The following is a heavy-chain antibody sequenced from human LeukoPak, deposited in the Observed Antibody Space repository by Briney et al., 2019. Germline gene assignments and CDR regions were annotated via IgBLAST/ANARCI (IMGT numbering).Heavy chain of an antibody. Sequence: GGSMRLSCAASGFTFSSYEMNWVRQAPGNGLEWVSYISSGSTKYDADSVKARFTISRDNAKNSLYLQMNSLRAEDTAVYYCARESIAVAGAPFDYWGQGTLVTVSS. D-gene: IGHD6-19*01. CDR1: GFTFSSYE. CDR2: ISSGSTK. CDR3: ARESIAVAGAPFDY. V-gene: IGHV3-48*03. J-gene: IGHJ4*02.